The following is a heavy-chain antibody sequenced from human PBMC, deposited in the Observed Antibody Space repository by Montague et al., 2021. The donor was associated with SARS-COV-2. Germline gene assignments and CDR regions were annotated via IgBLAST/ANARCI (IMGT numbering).Heavy chain of an antibody. CDR1: GFTFSSYA. J-gene: IGHJ4*02. D-gene: IGHD1-26*01. CDR2: IYSGGSST. CDR3: AKSSGGYGDYFDY. Sequence: SLRLSCAASGFTFSSYAMSWVRQAPGKGLEWVSVIYSGGSSTFYADSVKGRFTISRDKSKNTLYLQMNSLRAGDTAVYYCAKSSGGYGDYFDYWGQGTLVTVSS. V-gene: IGHV3-23*03.